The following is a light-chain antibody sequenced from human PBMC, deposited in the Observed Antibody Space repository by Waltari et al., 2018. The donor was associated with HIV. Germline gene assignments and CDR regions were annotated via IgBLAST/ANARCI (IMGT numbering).Light chain of an antibody. CDR1: SSNIAANYD. CDR3: QSYDRSLSAYV. Sequence: QSVLTQPPPVSGAPGQRVIVSCTGSSSNIAANYDVHWYQQAPGTAPRLLIHSNINRPSGVPDRFIGSKSATSASLTITGLQPEDEADYYCQSYDRSLSAYVLGSGTRVTVL. V-gene: IGLV1-40*01. CDR2: SNI. J-gene: IGLJ1*01.